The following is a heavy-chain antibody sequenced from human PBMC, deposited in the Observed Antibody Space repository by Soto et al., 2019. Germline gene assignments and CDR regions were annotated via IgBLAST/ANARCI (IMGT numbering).Heavy chain of an antibody. CDR2: IKQDGSEI. D-gene: IGHD6-13*01. CDR1: GFSFTNDW. J-gene: IGHJ4*02. V-gene: IGHV3-7*04. CDR3: ARIGYRSSSFDY. Sequence: EAQLVESGGGLVQPGGSLRLSCAASGFSFTNDWMSWVRQAPGKGLEWLANIKQDGSEIDYVDSVKGRFTISRDNDKNSVYLQVNSLRAEDTGVYFSARIGYRSSSFDYWGLGTLVPVSS.